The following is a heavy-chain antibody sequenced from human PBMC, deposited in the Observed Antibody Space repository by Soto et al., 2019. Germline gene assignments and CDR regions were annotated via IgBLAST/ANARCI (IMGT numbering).Heavy chain of an antibody. CDR3: AKDRMVGWLTYYFDY. D-gene: IGHD1-26*01. Sequence: EVQLLESGGGLVQPGGSLRLSCAASGFTFSSYAMSWVRQAPGKGLEWVSAISGSGGSTYYADSVKGRFTISRDNSKNTLYLQMNSLRAEDTAVYYSAKDRMVGWLTYYFDYWGQGTLVTVSS. J-gene: IGHJ4*02. V-gene: IGHV3-23*01. CDR1: GFTFSSYA. CDR2: ISGSGGST.